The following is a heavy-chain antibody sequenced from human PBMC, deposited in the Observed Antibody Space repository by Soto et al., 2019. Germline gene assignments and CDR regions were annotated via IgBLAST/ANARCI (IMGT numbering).Heavy chain of an antibody. J-gene: IGHJ4*02. CDR2: ISAYNGNT. Sequence: SVKVACNASAYTFISYGISWVRHAPGQGLEWMGWISAYNGNTNYAQKLQGRVTMTTDTSTSTAYMELRSLRSDETAVYYCARDAVAKSFDYWGQGTLVTVSS. V-gene: IGHV1-18*01. CDR3: ARDAVAKSFDY. CDR1: AYTFISYG. D-gene: IGHD5-12*01.